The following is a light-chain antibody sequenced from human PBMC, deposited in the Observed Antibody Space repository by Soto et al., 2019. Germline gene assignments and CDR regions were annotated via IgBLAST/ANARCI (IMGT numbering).Light chain of an antibody. CDR1: QSISHW. Sequence: DIHMTQSPAPLSASIGDSVTITCRASQSISHWLAWYQQKPGKAPKFLIYDASSLESGVPSRFSGSGSGTEFTLTISSLQPDDFATYYCQQYDSVLGTFGPGTKVDIK. CDR2: DAS. J-gene: IGKJ1*01. V-gene: IGKV1-5*01. CDR3: QQYDSVLGT.